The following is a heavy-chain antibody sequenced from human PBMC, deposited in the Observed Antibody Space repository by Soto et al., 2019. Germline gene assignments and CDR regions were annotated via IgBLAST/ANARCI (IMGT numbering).Heavy chain of an antibody. D-gene: IGHD3-9*01. CDR2: ISSSSSYI. J-gene: IGHJ4*02. V-gene: IGHV3-21*01. CDR1: GFTFSSYS. CDR3: ATSILTGYYNDY. Sequence: GGSLRLSCAASGFTFSSYSMSWVRQAPGKGLEWVSSISSSSSYIYYADSVKGRFTISRDNAKNSLYLQMNSPRAEDTAVYYCATSILTGYYNDYWGQGSLVTVSS.